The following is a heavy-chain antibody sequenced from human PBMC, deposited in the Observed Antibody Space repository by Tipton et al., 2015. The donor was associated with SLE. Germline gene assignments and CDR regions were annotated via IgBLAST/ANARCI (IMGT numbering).Heavy chain of an antibody. CDR1: GFTFRSYA. CDR3: ARDGSGGYYYGMDV. J-gene: IGHJ6*02. CDR2: MSYDGSNK. V-gene: IGHV3-30-3*01. Sequence: SLRLSCAASGFTFRSYAMHWVRQAPGKGLEWVAVMSYDGSNKYYADSVKGRFTISRDNSKNTLYLQMNSLRAEDTAVYYCARDGSGGYYYGMDVWGQGTTVTVSS.